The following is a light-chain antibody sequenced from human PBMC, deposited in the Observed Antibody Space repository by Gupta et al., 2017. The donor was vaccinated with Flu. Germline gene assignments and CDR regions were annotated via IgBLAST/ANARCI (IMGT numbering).Light chain of an antibody. CDR1: QDISNY. V-gene: IGKV1-33*01. J-gene: IGKJ5*01. CDR3: QQNDNLPSIT. Sequence: DIQMTQSPSSLSASVGDRVTITCQASQDISNYLNWYKQKPGKAPKLLIYDASNWETGVTSRFSGSGYGKDFTFTISSRQQEDIAAYYCQQNDNLPSITFGEGTRLEIK. CDR2: DAS.